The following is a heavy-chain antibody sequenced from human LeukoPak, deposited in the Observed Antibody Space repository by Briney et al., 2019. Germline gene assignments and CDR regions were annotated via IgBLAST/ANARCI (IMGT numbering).Heavy chain of an antibody. CDR1: RFTFSSYW. J-gene: IGHJ5*02. Sequence: GGSLRLSCAASRFTFSSYWMHWVRQAPGKGLVWVSRINSDGSSTSYADSVKGRFTISRDNAKNTLYLQMNSLRAEDTAVYYCARVLHKRNYDSSDYYGSWGQGTLVTVSS. CDR3: ARVLHKRNYDSSDYYGS. CDR2: INSDGSST. D-gene: IGHD3-22*01. V-gene: IGHV3-74*01.